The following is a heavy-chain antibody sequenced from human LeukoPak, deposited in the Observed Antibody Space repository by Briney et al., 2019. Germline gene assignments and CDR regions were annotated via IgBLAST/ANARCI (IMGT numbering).Heavy chain of an antibody. CDR3: AKDIAQLGMGYYYYGMDV. Sequence: PGGSLRLSCAASGFTFDDYAMHWVRQAPGKGLEWVSGISWNSGSIGYADSVKGRFTISRDNAKNSLYLQMNSLRAEDTALYYCAKDIAQLGMGYYYYGMDVWGQGTTVTVSS. CDR2: ISWNSGSI. V-gene: IGHV3-9*01. J-gene: IGHJ6*02. D-gene: IGHD7-27*01. CDR1: GFTFDDYA.